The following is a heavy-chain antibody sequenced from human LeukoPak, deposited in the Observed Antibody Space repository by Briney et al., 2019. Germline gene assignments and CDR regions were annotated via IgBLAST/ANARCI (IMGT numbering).Heavy chain of an antibody. J-gene: IGHJ6*02. CDR1: GFTFSSYG. Sequence: GGSLRLSCAASGFTFSSYGMHWVRQAPGKGLEWVAVISYDGSNKYYADSVKGRFTISRDNSKNTLYLQMNSLRAEDTAVYYCAKDLPGGGGNYYYYGMDVWGQGTTVTVSS. CDR3: AKDLPGGGGNYYYYGMDV. D-gene: IGHD3-10*01. V-gene: IGHV3-30*18. CDR2: ISYDGSNK.